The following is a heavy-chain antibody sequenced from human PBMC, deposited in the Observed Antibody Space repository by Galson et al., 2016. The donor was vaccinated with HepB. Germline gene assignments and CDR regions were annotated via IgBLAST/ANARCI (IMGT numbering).Heavy chain of an antibody. CDR1: GYTFTNYG. CDR2: IGAYNGNT. V-gene: IGHV1-18*01. J-gene: IGHJ4*02. CDR3: ARSRGAGEYFEY. Sequence: SVKVSCKASGYTFTNYGISWVRQAPGQGLEWMGWIGAYNGNTNYAQKLQDRVTMTTDTSTTTAYMELRSLRSDDTAVYYCARSRGAGEYFEYWGQGTQVTVSS. D-gene: IGHD3-10*01.